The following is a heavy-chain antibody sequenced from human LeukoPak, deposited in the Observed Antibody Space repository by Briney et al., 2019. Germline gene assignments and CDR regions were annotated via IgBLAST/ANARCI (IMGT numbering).Heavy chain of an antibody. D-gene: IGHD2-15*01. J-gene: IGHJ5*02. CDR1: GFTFSYYS. Sequence: PGGSLRLSCAASGFTFSYYSMNWVRQAPGKGLEWVANIKQDGSEKYYVDSVKGRFTISRDNAKNSLYLQMNSLRAEDTAVYYCARSLGYCSGGSCYFDGFDPWGQGTLVTVSS. CDR3: ARSLGYCSGGSCYFDGFDP. CDR2: IKQDGSEK. V-gene: IGHV3-7*05.